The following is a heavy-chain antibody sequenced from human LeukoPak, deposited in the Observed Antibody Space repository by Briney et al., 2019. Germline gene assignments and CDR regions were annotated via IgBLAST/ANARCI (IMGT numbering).Heavy chain of an antibody. CDR3: ARESRYAFDI. J-gene: IGHJ3*02. CDR2: MSSSVTTI. V-gene: IGHV3-11*01. Sequence: GGSLRLSCAASGFTFSNYSMSWIRQAPGKGLEWVSYMSSSVTTIYYGDSVKGRFTISRDNIKNSLYLQMNSLRADDTAVYYCARESRYAFDIWGQGTMVTVSS. CDR1: GFTFSNYS.